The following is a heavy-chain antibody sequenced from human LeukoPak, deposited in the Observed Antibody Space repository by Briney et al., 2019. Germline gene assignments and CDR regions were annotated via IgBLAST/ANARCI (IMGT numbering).Heavy chain of an antibody. CDR1: GGSISRSY. Sequence: SETLSLTCNVSGGSISRSYWSWIRQPPGKVLEWDGYIYNTGTTNYNPSLNSRVTISVDTSKNQLSLRLSSVTAADTAVYYCARHEPPGARRHLDYWGQGTLVTVSS. CDR2: IYNTGTT. CDR3: ARHEPPGARRHLDY. J-gene: IGHJ4*02. V-gene: IGHV4-59*08. D-gene: IGHD1-14*01.